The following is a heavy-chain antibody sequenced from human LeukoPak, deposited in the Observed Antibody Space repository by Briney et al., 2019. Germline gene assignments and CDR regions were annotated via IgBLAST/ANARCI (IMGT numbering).Heavy chain of an antibody. CDR1: GFTFSNYW. Sequence: PGGSLRLSCAASGFTFSNYWMHWVRQVPGKGLVWVSRIYRDGSNTDYADSVKGRFIISRDNVKNSLYLQMNSLRAEDTAVYYCASESYGVYYWGQGTLVTVSS. D-gene: IGHD5-18*01. CDR2: IYRDGSNT. V-gene: IGHV3-74*01. CDR3: ASESYGVYY. J-gene: IGHJ4*02.